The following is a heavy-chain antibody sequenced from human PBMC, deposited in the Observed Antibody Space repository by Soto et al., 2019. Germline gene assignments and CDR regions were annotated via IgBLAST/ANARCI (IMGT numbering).Heavy chain of an antibody. D-gene: IGHD4-17*01. CDR1: GDSVSRNSAA. J-gene: IGHJ5*02. Sequence: SQTLSLTCAISGDSVSRNSAAWNWIRQSPSRGLEWLGRTYYRSKWYNDYAVSVKSRITINPDTSKNQFSLQLNSVTPEDTAVYYCARDRQVGNGEAPNWFDPWGQGTLVTVSS. V-gene: IGHV6-1*01. CDR3: ARDRQVGNGEAPNWFDP. CDR2: TYYRSKWYN.